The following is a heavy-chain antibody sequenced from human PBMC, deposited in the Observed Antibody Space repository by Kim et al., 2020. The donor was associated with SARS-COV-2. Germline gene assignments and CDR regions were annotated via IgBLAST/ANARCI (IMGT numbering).Heavy chain of an antibody. CDR3: GRYSGYVLFYFDY. D-gene: IGHD5-12*01. CDR1: GGSISSSSYY. V-gene: IGHV4-39*01. Sequence: SETLSLTCTVSGGSISSSSYYWGWIRQPPGKGLEWIGSIYYSGSTYYNPSLKSRVTISVDTSTNQFSLKLSSVTAADTAVYYCGRYSGYVLFYFDYWGQGTLVTVSS. J-gene: IGHJ4*02. CDR2: IYYSGST.